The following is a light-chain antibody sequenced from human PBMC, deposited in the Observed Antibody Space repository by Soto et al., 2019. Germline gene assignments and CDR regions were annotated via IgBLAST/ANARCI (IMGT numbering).Light chain of an antibody. V-gene: IGKV3-20*01. CDR1: QTIRSNF. J-gene: IGKJ3*01. CDR2: GAS. Sequence: EIVLTQSPGALSLSPGERATLSCRASQTIRSNFLAWYQHKPGQAPRLLIYGASTTATGIPDRFSGSGSGTEFTLTISRLEPEDFAVYFCLQHDDSTFTFGHGTKVDI. CDR3: LQHDDSTFT.